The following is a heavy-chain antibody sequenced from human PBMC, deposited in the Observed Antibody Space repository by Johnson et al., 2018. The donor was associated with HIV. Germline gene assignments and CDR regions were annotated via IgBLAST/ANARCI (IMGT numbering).Heavy chain of an antibody. CDR1: GFTFSSYD. CDR3: AKPRSLWLEGAFDI. CDR2: IGTAGDT. J-gene: IGHJ3*02. Sequence: VQLVESGGGLVQPGGSLRLSCAASGFTFSSYDMHWVRQATGKGLEWVSAIGTAGDTYYPGSVKGRFTISRENAKNTLYLQMNSLRAEDTAVYYCAKPRSLWLEGAFDIWGQGTMVTVSS. V-gene: IGHV3-13*01. D-gene: IGHD3-10*01.